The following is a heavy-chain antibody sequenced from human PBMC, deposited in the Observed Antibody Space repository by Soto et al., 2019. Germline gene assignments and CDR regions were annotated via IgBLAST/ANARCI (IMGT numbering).Heavy chain of an antibody. D-gene: IGHD3-16*01. CDR3: GRWGGTLYYYGMDV. CDR2: INAGNGNT. V-gene: IGHV1-3*01. Sequence: ASVKVSCKASGYTFTSYAMHWVRQAPGQRLEWMGWINAGNGNTKYSQKFQGWVTMTRDTSISTAYMELSRLRSDDTAVYYCGRWGGTLYYYGMDVWGQGTTVTVSS. J-gene: IGHJ6*02. CDR1: GYTFTSYA.